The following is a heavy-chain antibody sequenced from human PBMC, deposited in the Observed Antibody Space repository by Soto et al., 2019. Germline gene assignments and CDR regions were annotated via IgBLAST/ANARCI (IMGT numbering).Heavy chain of an antibody. CDR3: AREKTSYGMDV. CDR1: GYTFTSYD. V-gene: IGHV1-8*01. Sequence: QVQLVQSGAEVKKPGASVKVSCKASGYTFTSYDINWVRQATGQGLEWMGWMNPNSGNTGDAQKIQGRVTMTTNTSVSTAYMELSSLRSEDTTVYYCAREKTSYGMDVWGQGTTVTVSS. CDR2: MNPNSGNT. J-gene: IGHJ6*02.